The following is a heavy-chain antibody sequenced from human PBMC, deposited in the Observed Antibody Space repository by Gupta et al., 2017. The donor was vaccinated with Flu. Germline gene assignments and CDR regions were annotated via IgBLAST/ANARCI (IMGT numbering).Heavy chain of an antibody. V-gene: IGHV3-23*01. J-gene: IGHJ4*02. CDR2: ISGSGDKT. D-gene: IGHD3-22*01. Sequence: EVQLLESGGGLVQPGGSLRLSCAASGFNFNNYAMSWVRQAPGKGLDGVASISGSGDKTLYADAVKGRVTISRDNQKNTRYLQLNSLRVEDTAVYYCARNYYDESSGYCQFDHWGQGSLVTVSS. CDR1: GFNFNNYA. CDR3: ARNYYDESSGYCQFDH.